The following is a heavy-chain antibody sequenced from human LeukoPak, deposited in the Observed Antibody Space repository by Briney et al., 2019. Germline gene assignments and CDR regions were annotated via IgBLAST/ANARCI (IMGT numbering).Heavy chain of an antibody. CDR1: GYTFTTYG. Sequence: ASVKVSCKASGYTFTTYGISWVRQAPGQGLEWMVWISDYNGNTKYVQKFQGRVTMTTDTSTSTAYMELRSLRSDDTAVYYCAGGYPNWFDPWGQGTLVTVSS. CDR2: ISDYNGNT. J-gene: IGHJ5*02. CDR3: AGGYPNWFDP. D-gene: IGHD3-22*01. V-gene: IGHV1-18*01.